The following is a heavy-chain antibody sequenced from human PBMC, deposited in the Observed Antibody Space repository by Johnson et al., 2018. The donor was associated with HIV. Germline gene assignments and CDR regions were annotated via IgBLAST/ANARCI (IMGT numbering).Heavy chain of an antibody. D-gene: IGHD3-3*01. CDR2: IKSKTDGGTT. J-gene: IGHJ3*02. CDR1: GFTFTNAW. CDR3: TTDPPLEWLPLPFDI. Sequence: VQVVESGGGLIQPGGSLRLSCAASGFTFTNAWMSWVRQAPGKGLEWVGRIKSKTDGGTTDYAAPVKGRFAISRDDSKNTLYLQMNSLKTEDTAVYYCTTDPPLEWLPLPFDIWGLGTMVTVSS. V-gene: IGHV3-15*01.